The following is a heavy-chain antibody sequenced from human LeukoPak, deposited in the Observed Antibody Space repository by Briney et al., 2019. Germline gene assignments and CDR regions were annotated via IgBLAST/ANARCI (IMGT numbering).Heavy chain of an antibody. V-gene: IGHV3-53*01. CDR2: VYTGGGT. CDR1: GFIVRTTY. Sequence: GGSLRLSCVVSGFIVRTTYMSWVRQAPGKGPEWVSVVYTGGGTDHADSVKGRFTISRDNSKNTLYLQMNSLRAEDTAVYYCATPVPHGSDPSLYYYYMDVWGKGTTVTISS. CDR3: ATPVPHGSDPSLYYYYMDV. J-gene: IGHJ6*03. D-gene: IGHD3-10*01.